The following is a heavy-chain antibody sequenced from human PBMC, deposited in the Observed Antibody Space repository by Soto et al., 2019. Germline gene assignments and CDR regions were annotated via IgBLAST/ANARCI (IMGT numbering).Heavy chain of an antibody. CDR2: VYYTGSA. Sequence: QLQLQESGPGLAKPSETLSLTCTVSGDSISSRSYYWGWIRRAPGKGLEGIGSVYYTGSAYYNPSPRSPPTVSVRTAKIQFYLRLTPLTAADTAVYACVRSVRMAASVPGNGGVMWGQGTMVTVSS. D-gene: IGHD2-8*01. CDR1: GDSISSRSYY. J-gene: IGHJ4*03. CDR3: VRSVRMAASVPGNGGVM. V-gene: IGHV4-39*01.